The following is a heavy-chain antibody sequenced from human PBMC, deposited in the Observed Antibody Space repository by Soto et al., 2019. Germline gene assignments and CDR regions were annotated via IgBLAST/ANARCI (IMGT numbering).Heavy chain of an antibody. CDR3: ARGEAARHFNYYYYYGMDV. CDR2: LYTEGTT. Sequence: GVCLRLSCVASALNVSHNYMAWLRQSPDMRLEWVSILYTEGTTNYADSVKGRFTISRDNAKNSLYLQMNSLRAEDTAVYYCARGEAARHFNYYYYYGMDVWGQGPTVTVSS. CDR1: ALNVSHNY. J-gene: IGHJ6*02. D-gene: IGHD6-6*01. V-gene: IGHV3-53*01.